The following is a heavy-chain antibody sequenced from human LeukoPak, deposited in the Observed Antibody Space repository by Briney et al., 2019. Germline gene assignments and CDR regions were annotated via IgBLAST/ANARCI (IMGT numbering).Heavy chain of an antibody. D-gene: IGHD5-18*01. CDR1: GFTFSSYE. J-gene: IGHJ4*02. Sequence: GGSLRLSCAASGFTFSSYEMNWVRQAPGKGLEWVSYISSSGSTIYYADSVKGRFTISRDNSKNTLYLQMNSLRAEDTAVYYCAKDSGYSYGWTPFPYYFDYWGQGTLVTVSS. CDR3: AKDSGYSYGWTPFPYYFDY. CDR2: ISSSGSTI. V-gene: IGHV3-48*03.